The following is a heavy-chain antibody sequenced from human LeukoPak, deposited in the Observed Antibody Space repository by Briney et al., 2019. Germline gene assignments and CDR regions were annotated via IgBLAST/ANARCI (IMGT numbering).Heavy chain of an antibody. V-gene: IGHV3-9*01. CDR2: ISWNSGNV. J-gene: IGHJ4*02. CDR1: GFSFDDYA. Sequence: GGSLRLSCAASGFSFDDYAMHWVRQAPGKGLEWVSGISWNSGNVDYADSVKGRFTISRDNAKNSLYLQMNSLRAEDTAFYFCAKLGPPLYYSGSVSPDSWGQGTLVTVSS. D-gene: IGHD5-12*01. CDR3: AKLGPPLYYSGSVSPDS.